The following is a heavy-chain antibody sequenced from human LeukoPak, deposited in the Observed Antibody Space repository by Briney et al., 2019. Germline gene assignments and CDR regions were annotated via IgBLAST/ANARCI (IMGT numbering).Heavy chain of an antibody. J-gene: IGHJ4*02. D-gene: IGHD4/OR15-4a*01. Sequence: GGSLRLSCSASGFPFNAYYMSWVRQAPGKGLEWVSFIYSDNTHYSDSVKGRFTISRDNSKNTLYLQMNSLRAEDTAVYYCARRAGAYSHPYDYWGQGTLVTVSS. CDR1: GFPFNAYY. CDR2: IYSDNT. V-gene: IGHV3-53*01. CDR3: ARRAGAYSHPYDY.